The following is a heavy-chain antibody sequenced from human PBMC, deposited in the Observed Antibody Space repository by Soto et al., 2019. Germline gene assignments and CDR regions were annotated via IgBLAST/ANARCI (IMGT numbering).Heavy chain of an antibody. CDR3: ARCWGRWPHEKPGDY. CDR1: GYTFSSYN. CDR2: MDPSSGGA. Sequence: QVQLEQSGAEVKKPGASVKVSCKASGYTFSSYNINWVRQATGQGLEWMGWMDPSSGGAGYAQSFQGRVPMTTDTSTSTAYMELSSLTSEDTAVYYCARCWGRWPHEKPGDYWGQGTLVTVSS. D-gene: IGHD3-16*01. V-gene: IGHV1-8*01. J-gene: IGHJ4*02.